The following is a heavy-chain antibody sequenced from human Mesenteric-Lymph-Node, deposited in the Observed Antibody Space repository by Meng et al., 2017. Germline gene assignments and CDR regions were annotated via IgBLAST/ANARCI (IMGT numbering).Heavy chain of an antibody. V-gene: IGHV3-30*04. D-gene: IGHD4-17*01. CDR3: AREQDYGDYGRDAFDI. CDR2: ISYDGSNK. Sequence: GESLKISCAASGFTFSSYAMHWVRQAPGKGLEWVAVISYDGSNKYYADSVKGRFTISRDNSKNTRYLQMNSLRAEDTAVYYCAREQDYGDYGRDAFDIWGQGTMVTVSS. CDR1: GFTFSSYA. J-gene: IGHJ3*02.